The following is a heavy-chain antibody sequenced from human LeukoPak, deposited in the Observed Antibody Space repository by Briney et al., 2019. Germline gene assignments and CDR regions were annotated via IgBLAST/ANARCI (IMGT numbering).Heavy chain of an antibody. Sequence: SETLSLTCTVPGGSISSYFWTWIRQPPGKGLEWIGYIYYTGSTYYNPSLNSRVTISVDTSKNHFSLKLSSVTAADTAVYYCARATGWAFDIWGQGTMVTVSS. V-gene: IGHV4-59*01. CDR1: GGSISSYF. D-gene: IGHD1-1*01. CDR3: ARATGWAFDI. J-gene: IGHJ3*02. CDR2: IYYTGST.